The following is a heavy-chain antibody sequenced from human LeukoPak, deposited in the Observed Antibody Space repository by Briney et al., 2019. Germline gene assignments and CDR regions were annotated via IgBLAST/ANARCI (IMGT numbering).Heavy chain of an antibody. V-gene: IGHV1-69*05. Sequence: SVKVSCKASGGTFNSYAISWVRQAPGQGREWMGRIIPIFGTANYAQKFQGRVTITTDESTSTAYMELSSLRSEDTAVYYCARGRYCGGDCYWDWGQGTLVTVSS. CDR3: ARGRYCGGDCYWD. CDR2: IIPIFGTA. J-gene: IGHJ4*02. CDR1: GGTFNSYA. D-gene: IGHD2-21*02.